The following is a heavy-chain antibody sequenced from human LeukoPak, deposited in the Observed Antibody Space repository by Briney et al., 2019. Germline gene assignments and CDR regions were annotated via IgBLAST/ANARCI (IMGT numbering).Heavy chain of an antibody. CDR2: ISGSGGST. J-gene: IGHJ4*02. CDR1: GFTFSSYA. CDR3: AKTVVVITMSFDY. V-gene: IGHV3-23*01. Sequence: GGSLRLSCAASGFTFSSYAMSWVRQAPGKGLEWVSAISGSGGSTYYADSVKGRFTISRDNSKNTLYLQMDSLRAEDTAVYYCAKTVVVITMSFDYWGQGTLVTVSS. D-gene: IGHD3-22*01.